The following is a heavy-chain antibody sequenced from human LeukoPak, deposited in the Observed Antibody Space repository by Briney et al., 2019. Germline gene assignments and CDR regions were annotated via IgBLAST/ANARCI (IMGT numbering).Heavy chain of an antibody. CDR2: IKKDGSDK. J-gene: IGHJ4*02. V-gene: IGHV3-7*01. CDR1: GFTFSNYW. CDR3: ARGLYSSTTYYFDY. Sequence: GGSLRLSCVVSGFTFSNYWMSWVRQAPGKGLGWVANIKKDGSDKYYVDSVKGRFTISRDNTKNLLFLQMNSLRAEDTAVYYCARGLYSSTTYYFDYWGQGTLVTVSS. D-gene: IGHD6-13*01.